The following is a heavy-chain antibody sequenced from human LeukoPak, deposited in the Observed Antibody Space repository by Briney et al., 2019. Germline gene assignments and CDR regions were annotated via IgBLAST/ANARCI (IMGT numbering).Heavy chain of an antibody. CDR1: GFTFSSSA. CDR2: ISASGGST. J-gene: IGHJ4*02. V-gene: IGHV3-23*01. CDR3: AKSRYGGRFDY. Sequence: GGSLRLSCAASGFTFSSSAMSCVRQVPGKGLEWVSGISASGGSTYYADSVKGRFTISRDNSKNTLYLQMNSLRAEDTAVYYCAKSRYGGRFDYWGQGTLVTVSS. D-gene: IGHD4-23*01.